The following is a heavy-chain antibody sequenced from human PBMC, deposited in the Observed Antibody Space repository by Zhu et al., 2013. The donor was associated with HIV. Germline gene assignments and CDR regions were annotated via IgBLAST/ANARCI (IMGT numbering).Heavy chain of an antibody. V-gene: IGHV1-2*02. J-gene: IGHJ5*02. D-gene: IGHD3-9*01. Sequence: HLVQSGAEVRKPGASVRVSCEASGYIFRDYYIHWVRQAPGQGLEWMGWFNPKNFGTRHADIFNGRVSLAGDTSTTTAYMDLAGLTSADTATYYCVRDRNYDVMTASWFDPWGQGTLVIVSS. CDR2: FNPKNFGT. CDR3: VRDRNYDVMTASWFDP. CDR1: GYIFRDYY.